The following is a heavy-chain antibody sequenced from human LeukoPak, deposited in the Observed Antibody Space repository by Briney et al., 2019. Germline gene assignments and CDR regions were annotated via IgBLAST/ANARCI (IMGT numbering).Heavy chain of an antibody. V-gene: IGHV1-18*01. CDR1: GYTFTSYG. CDR3: ARDRSRPLDYYDSSGYYV. Sequence: ASVKVSCKASGYTFTSYGISWVRQAPGQGLEWMGWISAYNGNTNYAQKLQGRVTMTTDTSTSTAYMELRSLRSDDTAVYYCARDRSRPLDYYDSSGYYVWGQGTLVTVSS. J-gene: IGHJ4*02. D-gene: IGHD3-22*01. CDR2: ISAYNGNT.